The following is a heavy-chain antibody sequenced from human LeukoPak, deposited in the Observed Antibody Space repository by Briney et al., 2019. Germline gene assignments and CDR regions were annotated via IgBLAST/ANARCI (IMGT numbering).Heavy chain of an antibody. CDR2: IYPGDSDT. Sequence: GESLKISCKGSGYSFISYWSGWVRQMPGKGLEWMGIIYPGDSDTRYSPSFQGQVAISADKAISTAYLQWSSLKASDTAMFYCARRHRPYSNSCYLDYWGQGTLVTVSS. D-gene: IGHD6-13*01. V-gene: IGHV5-51*01. CDR3: ARRHRPYSNSCYLDY. CDR1: GYSFISYW. J-gene: IGHJ4*02.